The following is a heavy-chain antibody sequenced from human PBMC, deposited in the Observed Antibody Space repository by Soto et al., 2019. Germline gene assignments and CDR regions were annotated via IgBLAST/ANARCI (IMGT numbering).Heavy chain of an antibody. CDR2: INHSGST. J-gene: IGHJ4*02. CDR3: ARDKITGLFDY. Sequence: QVQLQQWGAGLLKPSETLSLTCAVYGGSFSGYYWTWIRQPPGTGLEWIGEINHSGSTNYNPSLKRRVPISVDTSKHQFSLKLTSVTAADTAVYYCARDKITGLFDYWGQGTLVTVSS. CDR1: GGSFSGYY. V-gene: IGHV4-34*01. D-gene: IGHD2-8*02.